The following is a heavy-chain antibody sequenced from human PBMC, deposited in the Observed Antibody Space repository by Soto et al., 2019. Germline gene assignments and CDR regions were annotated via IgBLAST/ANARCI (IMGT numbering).Heavy chain of an antibody. D-gene: IGHD6-19*01. CDR3: AKAMGDSSGRRAFYY. J-gene: IGHJ4*02. CDR1: GFTFSSYT. V-gene: IGHV3-23*01. CDR2: ISGGGGTS. Sequence: QLLESGGGLVQPGGSLRLSCTASGFTFSSYTMSWVRQAPGKGLEWVSGISGGGGTSYYADSVKGRFTISRDNSKSTLYLQMSSLRAEDTAVYSCAKAMGDSSGRRAFYYWGQGTLVTVSS.